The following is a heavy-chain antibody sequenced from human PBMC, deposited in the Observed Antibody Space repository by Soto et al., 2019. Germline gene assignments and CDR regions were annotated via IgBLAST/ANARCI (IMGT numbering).Heavy chain of an antibody. CDR3: ASTLYYYDSSGYPRYYFDY. V-gene: IGHV4-59*01. J-gene: IGHJ4*02. Sequence: SETLFLTCTVSGGSISSYYWSWIRQPPGKGLEWIGYIYYSGSTNYNPSLKSRVTISVDTSKNQFSLKLSSVTAADTAVYYCASTLYYYDSSGYPRYYFDYWGQGTLVTVSS. CDR2: IYYSGST. CDR1: GGSISSYY. D-gene: IGHD3-22*01.